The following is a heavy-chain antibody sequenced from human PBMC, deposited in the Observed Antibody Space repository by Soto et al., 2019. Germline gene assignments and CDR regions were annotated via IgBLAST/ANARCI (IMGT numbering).Heavy chain of an antibody. D-gene: IGHD3-10*01. J-gene: IGHJ6*02. V-gene: IGHV1-69*06. CDR3: ARSYYGSGSYWFYGMDV. CDR1: GGTFGNSA. CDR2: IIPSFATG. Sequence: QVQLVQSGAEVKKPGSSVKVSCKASGGTFGNSAISRVRQAPGQGLEWMGGIIPSFATGNSAPEFQGRLTITADKSTTTAYMELSSLRSEDTAVYSCARSYYGSGSYWFYGMDVWGQGTTVTVSS.